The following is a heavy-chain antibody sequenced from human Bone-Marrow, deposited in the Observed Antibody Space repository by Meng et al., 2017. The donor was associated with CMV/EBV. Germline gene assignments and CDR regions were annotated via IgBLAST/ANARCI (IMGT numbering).Heavy chain of an antibody. J-gene: IGHJ6*01. CDR1: GFTFSSYW. D-gene: IGHD3-3*01. CDR3: ARDRRWVFGVVIYPYGMDV. V-gene: IGHV3-74*01. CDR2: INSDGSST. Sequence: LSLTCAASGFTFSSYWMHWVRQAPGKGLVWVSRINSDGSSTSYADSVKGRFTISRDNAKNTLYLQMSSLRAEDTAVYYCARDRRWVFGVVIYPYGMDVWGQGTTVTVSS.